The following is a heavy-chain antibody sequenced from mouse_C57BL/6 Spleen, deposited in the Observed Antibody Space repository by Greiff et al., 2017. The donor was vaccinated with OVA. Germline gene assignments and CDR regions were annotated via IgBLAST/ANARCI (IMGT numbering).Heavy chain of an antibody. J-gene: IGHJ3*01. Sequence: QVQLQQPGAELVMPGASVKLSCKASGYTFTSYWMHWVKQRPGQGLEWIGEIDPSDSYTNYNQKFKGKSTLTVDKSSSTAYMQLSSLTSDDSAVYYCARSDDGYYGAWFAYWGQGTLVTVSA. CDR1: GYTFTSYW. D-gene: IGHD2-3*01. V-gene: IGHV1-69*01. CDR2: IDPSDSYT. CDR3: ARSDDGYYGAWFAY.